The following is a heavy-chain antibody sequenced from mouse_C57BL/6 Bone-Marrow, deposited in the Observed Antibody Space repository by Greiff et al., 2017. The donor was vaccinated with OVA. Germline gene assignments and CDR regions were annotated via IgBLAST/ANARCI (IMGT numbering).Heavy chain of an antibody. Sequence: VQLQQSGAELVRPGASVKLSCKASGYTFTDYYINWVKQRPGQGLEWIARIYPGSGNTYYNEKFKGKATLTAEKSSSTAYMQLSSLTSEDSAFYFCAQLAWFAYWGQGTLVTVSA. CDR3: AQLAWFAY. D-gene: IGHD4-1*02. J-gene: IGHJ3*01. CDR2: IYPGSGNT. CDR1: GYTFTDYY. V-gene: IGHV1-76*01.